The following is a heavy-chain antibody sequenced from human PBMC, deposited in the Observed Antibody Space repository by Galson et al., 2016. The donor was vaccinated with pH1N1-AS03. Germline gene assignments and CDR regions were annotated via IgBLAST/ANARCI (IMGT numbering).Heavy chain of an antibody. V-gene: IGHV1-46*01. CDR3: ARVSAGLTGYYYYPDV. D-gene: IGHD4/OR15-4a*01. CDR1: GYTFTSYY. Sequence: SVKVSCKASGYTFTSYYIHWVRQAPGQGREWMGIINPSDGNTNYAQRFQGRVTMTRDTSTSTVYMELSSLRSDDTAVYYCARVSAGLTGYYYYPDVWGNGTTVIVSS. J-gene: IGHJ6*03. CDR2: INPSDGNT.